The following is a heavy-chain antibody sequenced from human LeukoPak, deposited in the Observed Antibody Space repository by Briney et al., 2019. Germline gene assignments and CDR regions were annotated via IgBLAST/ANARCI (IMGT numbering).Heavy chain of an antibody. V-gene: IGHV4-30-4*07. CDR1: GGSISSVGYS. CDR2: IYFSGST. CDR3: ARTHDSSGWSQNFDY. D-gene: IGHD6-19*01. Sequence: SSETLSLTCAVSGGSISSVGYSWSWVRQPPGKGLEWIGYIYFSGSTYYKPSLMSRATISIDTSKNQFSLMLSSVTAADTAVYYCARTHDSSGWSQNFDYWGQGTLVTVSS. J-gene: IGHJ4*02.